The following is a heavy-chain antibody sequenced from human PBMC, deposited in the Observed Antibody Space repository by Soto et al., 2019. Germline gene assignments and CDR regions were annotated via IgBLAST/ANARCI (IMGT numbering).Heavy chain of an antibody. CDR3: ASYSGSYYVIFDY. CDR2: IYYSGST. V-gene: IGHV4-39*01. CDR1: GGSISSSSYY. D-gene: IGHD1-26*01. J-gene: IGHJ4*02. Sequence: SETLSLTCTVSGGSISSSSYYWGWIRQPPGKGLEWIGSIYYSGSTYYNPSLKSRVTISVDTSKNQFSLKLSSVTAADTAVYYCASYSGSYYVIFDYWGQGSLVTAPQ.